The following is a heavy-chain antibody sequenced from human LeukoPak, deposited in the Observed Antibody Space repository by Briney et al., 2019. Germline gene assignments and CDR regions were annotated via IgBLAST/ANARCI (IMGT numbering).Heavy chain of an antibody. V-gene: IGHV1-24*01. CDR1: GYTLTELS. CDR3: ATVVSHDIVVVPAVRHYGMDV. J-gene: IGHJ6*02. D-gene: IGHD2-2*01. CDR2: FDPEDGET. Sequence: ASVKVSCKVSGYTLTELSMHWVRQAPGKGLEWMGGFDPEDGETIYAQKFQGRVTMTEDTSTDTAYMELSSLRSEDTAVYYCATVVSHDIVVVPAVRHYGMDVWGQGTTVTVPS.